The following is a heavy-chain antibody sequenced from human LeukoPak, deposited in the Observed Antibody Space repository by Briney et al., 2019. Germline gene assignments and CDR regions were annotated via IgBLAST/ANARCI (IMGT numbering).Heavy chain of an antibody. CDR1: GYSISSGYN. J-gene: IGHJ4*02. CDR3: ARKEGSIAARIDY. D-gene: IGHD6-6*01. CDR2: IYNSGST. V-gene: IGHV4-38-2*01. Sequence: KASETLSLNCAVSGYSISSGYNWGRMRAAPGKGREGIGSIYNSGSTYYNPSLKSRVTISVDTSKNQFSLKLSSVTAADTAVYYCARKEGSIAARIDYWGQGTLVTVSS.